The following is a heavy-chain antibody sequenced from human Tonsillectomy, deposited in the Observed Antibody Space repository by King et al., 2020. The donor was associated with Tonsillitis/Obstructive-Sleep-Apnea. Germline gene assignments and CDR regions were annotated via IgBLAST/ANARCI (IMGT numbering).Heavy chain of an antibody. J-gene: IGHJ5*02. CDR1: GYTFTTYF. D-gene: IGHD3-22*01. CDR3: ARGAPDNSDDYGSWFDP. CDR2: VNPSGGST. Sequence: VQLVESGAEVKKPGASVKVSCKASGYTFTTYFMHWVRQAPGQGLEWMGIVNPSGGSTIYAQKFQGRVTMTSDTSTSTVYMELSSLRSEDTAVYYCARGAPDNSDDYGSWFDPGAREPWSPSPQ. V-gene: IGHV1-46*01.